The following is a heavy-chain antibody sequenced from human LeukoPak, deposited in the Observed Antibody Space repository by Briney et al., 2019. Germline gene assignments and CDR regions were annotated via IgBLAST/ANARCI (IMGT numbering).Heavy chain of an antibody. V-gene: IGHV3-11*01. CDR2: ISSSGSTI. D-gene: IGHD3-22*01. CDR1: GFGFNDHY. J-gene: IGHJ4*02. Sequence: GGSLRLSCAGSGFGFNDHYMPWIRQAPGKGLEWISYISSSGSTIYYADSVKGRFTISRDNAKNSVFLQMNSLKAEDTAVYYCARGSDMYYDSSGSFDYWGQGTLVTVSA. CDR3: ARGSDMYYDSSGSFDY.